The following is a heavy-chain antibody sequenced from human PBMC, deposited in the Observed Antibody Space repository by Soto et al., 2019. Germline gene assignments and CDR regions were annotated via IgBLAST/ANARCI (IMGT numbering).Heavy chain of an antibody. CDR2: INTGNGNT. CDR1: GYTFTSYA. D-gene: IGHD2-2*02. Sequence: QVQLVQSGAEVKKPGASVKVSCKASGYTFTSYAMHWVRQAPGQRLEWMGWINTGNGNTKYSQKFQGRVTITRDTSASTAYMELSSLRSEDTAVYYCAKSATVPAAIAYWGQGTLVTVSS. CDR3: AKSATVPAAIAY. V-gene: IGHV1-3*04. J-gene: IGHJ4*02.